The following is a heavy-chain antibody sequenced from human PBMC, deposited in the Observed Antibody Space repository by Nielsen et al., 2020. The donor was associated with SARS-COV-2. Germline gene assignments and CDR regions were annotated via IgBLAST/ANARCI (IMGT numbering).Heavy chain of an antibody. CDR2: ISYDGSNK. Sequence: GGSLRPSCVASGFTFSHYAIHWVRQAPGKGLEWVAIISYDGSNKYYADSVKGRFTISRDDSKNTLYLQMNSLRPEDTAVYYCARDSWDSLRYFVHWGQGAQVTVSS. CDR1: GFTFSHYA. J-gene: IGHJ4*02. CDR3: ARDSWDSLRYFVH. V-gene: IGHV3-30*04. D-gene: IGHD3-22*01.